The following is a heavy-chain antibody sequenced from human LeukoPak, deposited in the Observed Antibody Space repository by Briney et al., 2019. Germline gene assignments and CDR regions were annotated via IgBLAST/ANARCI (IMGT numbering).Heavy chain of an antibody. V-gene: IGHV4-39*01. CDR2: IYYSGST. Sequence: SETLSLTCTVSGGSISSSSYYWGWIRQPPGKGLEWIGSIYYSGSTYYNPSLKSQVTISVDTSKNQFSLKLSSVTAADTAVYYCAISAVAGTGFDYWGQGTLVTVSS. CDR3: AISAVAGTGFDY. D-gene: IGHD6-19*01. CDR1: GGSISSSSYY. J-gene: IGHJ4*02.